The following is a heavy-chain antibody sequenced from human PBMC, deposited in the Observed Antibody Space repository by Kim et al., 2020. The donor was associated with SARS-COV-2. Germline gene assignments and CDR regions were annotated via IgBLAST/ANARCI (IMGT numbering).Heavy chain of an antibody. D-gene: IGHD3-10*01. Sequence: SETLSLTCTVSGGSISSSSYYWGWIRQPPGKGLEWIGSIYYSGSTYYNPSLKSRVTISVDTSKNQFSLKLSSVTAADTAVYYCARHPWSRFGEFRWASDAFDIWGQGTMVTVSS. CDR2: IYYSGST. CDR1: GGSISSSSYY. V-gene: IGHV4-39*01. CDR3: ARHPWSRFGEFRWASDAFDI. J-gene: IGHJ3*02.